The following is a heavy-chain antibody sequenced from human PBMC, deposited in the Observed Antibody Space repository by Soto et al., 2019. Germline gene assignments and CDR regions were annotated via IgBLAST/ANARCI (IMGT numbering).Heavy chain of an antibody. CDR1: GVTFSTYG. J-gene: IGHJ4*02. CDR2: ISYDASNK. D-gene: IGHD3-10*01. Sequence: GGSLRLSFAAAGVTFSTYGMHGFLQAPGKGLERVAVISYDASNKHYGDSVKGRFTISRDNSKNTLYLQMNSLRAEDTAVYYCAKDVNYYHSGTYDYWGPGTLVTVSS. CDR3: AKDVNYYHSGTYDY. V-gene: IGHV3-30*18.